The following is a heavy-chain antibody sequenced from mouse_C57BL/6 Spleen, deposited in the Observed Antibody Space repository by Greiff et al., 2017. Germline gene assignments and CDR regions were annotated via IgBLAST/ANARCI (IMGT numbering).Heavy chain of an antibody. CDR1: GYTFTSYW. CDR2: IYPSDSET. D-gene: IGHD2-5*01. J-gene: IGHJ4*01. V-gene: IGHV1-61*01. CDR3: ARSDYSNYIYYAMGY. Sequence: QVQLQQPGAELVRPGSSVKLSCKASGYTFTSYWMDWVKQRPGQGLEWIGNIYPSDSETHYNQKFKDKATLTVDKSSSTAYMQLSSLTSEDSAVYYCARSDYSNYIYYAMGYWGQGTSVTVSA.